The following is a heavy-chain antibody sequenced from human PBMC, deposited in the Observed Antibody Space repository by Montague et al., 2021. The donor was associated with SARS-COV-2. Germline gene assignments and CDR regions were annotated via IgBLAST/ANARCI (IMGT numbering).Heavy chain of an antibody. J-gene: IGHJ5*02. Sequence: SETLSLTCTVYYGSFSGYYWSWIRQAPGKGLEWIGEINHSGTTNYNPSLKSRVTMSVDTSKNQFSLNLSSVTAADTAVYYCARLWGSDIVLMVYAIKGWFDPWGQGTLVTVSS. V-gene: IGHV4-34*01. D-gene: IGHD2-8*01. CDR1: YGSFSGYY. CDR3: ARLWGSDIVLMVYAIKGWFDP. CDR2: INHSGTT.